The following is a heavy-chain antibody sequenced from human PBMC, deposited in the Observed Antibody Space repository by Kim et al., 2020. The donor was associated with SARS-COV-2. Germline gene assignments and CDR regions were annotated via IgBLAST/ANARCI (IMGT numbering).Heavy chain of an antibody. CDR1: GGSISSSSYY. CDR2: IYYSGST. D-gene: IGHD3-3*01. Sequence: SETLSLTCTVSGGSISSSSYYWGWIRQPPGKGLEWIGSIYYSGSTYYNPSLKSRVTISVDTSKNQFSLKLSSVTAADTAVYYCASTYYDFWIDGSWGQGTLVTVSS. J-gene: IGHJ4*02. CDR3: ASTYYDFWIDGS. V-gene: IGHV4-39*01.